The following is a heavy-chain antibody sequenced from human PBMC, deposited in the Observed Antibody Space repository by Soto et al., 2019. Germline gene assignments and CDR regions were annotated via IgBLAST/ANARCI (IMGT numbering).Heavy chain of an antibody. CDR2: IGGSGGNT. D-gene: IGHD5-18*01. CDR3: AKRLSGYTYGKFDY. Sequence: EVQLLESGGDLVQPGGSLRLSCAASGFTFSSHAMSWVRQAPGKGLEWVSGIGGSGGNTFYADSVMGRFTISRDISKNTVYLQMNSLRAEDTAVYYCAKRLSGYTYGKFDYWGQGTPVTVSP. CDR1: GFTFSSHA. J-gene: IGHJ4*02. V-gene: IGHV3-23*01.